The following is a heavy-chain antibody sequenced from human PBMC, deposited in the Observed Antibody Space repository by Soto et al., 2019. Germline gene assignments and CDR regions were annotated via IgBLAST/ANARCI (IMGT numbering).Heavy chain of an antibody. CDR2: IYYSGST. D-gene: IGHD6-13*01. J-gene: IGHJ5*02. CDR3: ARASYSSSHNWFDP. CDR1: GGSVSRYY. Sequence: SETLSLTWTVSGGSVSRYYWSWIRQPPGKGLEWIGYIYYSGSTNYNPSLKSRVTISVDTSKNQFSLKLSSVTAADTAVYYCARASYSSSHNWFDPWGQGTLVTVSS. V-gene: IGHV4-59*02.